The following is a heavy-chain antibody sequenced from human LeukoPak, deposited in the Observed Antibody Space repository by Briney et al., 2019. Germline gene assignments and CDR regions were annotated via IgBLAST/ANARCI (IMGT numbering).Heavy chain of an antibody. CDR1: GFTFSDYY. D-gene: IGHD1-7*01. Sequence: PGGSLRLSCAASGFTFSDYYMSWIRQAPGKGLEWVSYISSSGSTIYYADSVKGRFTISRDNAKNSLYLQMNSLRAEDTAVYYCARASITGTTPVGDWFDPWGQGTLVTVSS. CDR2: ISSSGSTI. CDR3: ARASITGTTPVGDWFDP. J-gene: IGHJ5*02. V-gene: IGHV3-11*04.